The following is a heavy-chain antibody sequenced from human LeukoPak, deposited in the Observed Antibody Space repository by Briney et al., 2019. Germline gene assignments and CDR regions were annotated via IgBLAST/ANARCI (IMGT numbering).Heavy chain of an antibody. CDR1: GFTFSSYW. CDR3: ARDSVVTYGGEDY. CDR2: IKQDGSDK. J-gene: IGHJ4*02. D-gene: IGHD3-16*01. V-gene: IGHV3-7*01. Sequence: GGSLRLSCAASGFTFSSYWMSWVRQAPGKGLEWVANIKQDGSDKYYVDSVKGRFTISRDNAKNSLYLQMNSLRAEDTAVYYCARDSVVTYGGEDYWGQGTLVTVSS.